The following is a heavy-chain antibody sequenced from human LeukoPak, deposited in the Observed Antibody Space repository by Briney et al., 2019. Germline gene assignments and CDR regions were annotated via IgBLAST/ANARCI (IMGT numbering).Heavy chain of an antibody. CDR2: ISGSGGST. D-gene: IGHD3-9*01. CDR1: GFTFSSYA. J-gene: IGHJ4*02. CDR3: AKADILTGYRYYFDY. Sequence: GGSLRLSCAASGFTFSSYAMSWVRQAPGKGLEWVSAISGSGGSTYYADSVKGRFTISRDNSKNTLYLQMNSLRAEDTAVYYCAKADILTGYRYYFDYWGQGTLVTVSS. V-gene: IGHV3-23*01.